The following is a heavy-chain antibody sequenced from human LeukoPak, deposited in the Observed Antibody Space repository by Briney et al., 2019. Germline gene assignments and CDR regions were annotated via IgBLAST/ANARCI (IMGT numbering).Heavy chain of an antibody. D-gene: IGHD3-16*01. CDR1: GFTFSSYA. J-gene: IGHJ4*02. Sequence: GGSLRLSCAGSGFTFSSYAMSWVRQAPGKGLEWVAVISYDGSNKYYADSVKGRFTISRDNSKNTLYLQMNSLRAEDTAVYYCARDGALDYWGQGTLVTVSS. CDR2: ISYDGSNK. V-gene: IGHV3-30-3*01. CDR3: ARDGALDY.